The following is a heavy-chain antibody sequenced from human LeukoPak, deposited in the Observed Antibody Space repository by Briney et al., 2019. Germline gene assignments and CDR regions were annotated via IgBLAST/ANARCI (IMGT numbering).Heavy chain of an antibody. CDR1: GGSFSTYY. V-gene: IGHV4-59*08. D-gene: IGHD2-21*01. Sequence: SETLSLTCTVTGGSFSTYYWSWIRQTPGKGLEWMGYIYYSGSTNYNPSLKSRVTISVDTSKNQFSLRVSSVTAADTAVYYCARHLNNCGDDCYIFDYWGQGTLVTVSS. CDR3: ARHLNNCGDDCYIFDY. CDR2: IYYSGST. J-gene: IGHJ4*02.